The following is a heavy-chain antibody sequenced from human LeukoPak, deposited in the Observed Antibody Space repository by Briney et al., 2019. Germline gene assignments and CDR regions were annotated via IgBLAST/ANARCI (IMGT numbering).Heavy chain of an antibody. CDR2: IYYSGST. V-gene: IGHV4-59*13. J-gene: IGHJ6*02. Sequence: PSETLSLTRTVSGGSISSYYWSWIRQPPGKGLEWIGYIYYSGSTNYNPSLKSRVTISVDTSKNQFFLKLSSVTAADTAVYYCARGVADYYGMDVWGQGTTVTVSS. CDR1: GGSISSYY. CDR3: ARGVADYYGMDV.